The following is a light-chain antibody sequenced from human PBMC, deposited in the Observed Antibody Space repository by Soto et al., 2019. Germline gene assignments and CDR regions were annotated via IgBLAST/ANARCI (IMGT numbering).Light chain of an antibody. Sequence: DIVMTQSPDSLAVSLGERATINCKSSQSVLYSPNNKNYLAWYQQKPGQPPKLLVYWVSTRESGVPDRFSGSGSGTDFTLTISSLQAEDVAVDYWQQYHSEPHNFGQGSKVEIK. V-gene: IGKV4-1*01. CDR3: QQYHSEPHN. J-gene: IGKJ1*01. CDR1: QSVLYSPNNKNY. CDR2: WVS.